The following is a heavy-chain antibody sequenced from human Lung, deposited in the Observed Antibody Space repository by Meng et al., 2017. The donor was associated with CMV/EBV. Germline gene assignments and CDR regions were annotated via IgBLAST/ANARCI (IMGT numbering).Heavy chain of an antibody. CDR1: DSTFSNYG. D-gene: IGHD2-2*02. CDR2: IANDGGNK. Sequence: GGSLRLSCAASDSTFSNYGLHWVRQAPGKGLEWVAFIANDGGNKYYGDSVKGRFTVSRDNSKNRLYLQMNSLRAEDTAVYYCAHELSRDSCRSISCYTGYWGQGXLVTVSS. CDR3: AHELSRDSCRSISCYTGY. J-gene: IGHJ4*02. V-gene: IGHV3-30*02.